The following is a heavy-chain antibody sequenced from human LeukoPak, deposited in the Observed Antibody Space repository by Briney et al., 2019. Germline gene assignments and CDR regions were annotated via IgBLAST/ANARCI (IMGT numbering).Heavy chain of an antibody. D-gene: IGHD3-16*01. J-gene: IGHJ4*02. Sequence: MSGGSLRLSCAASGFTFSSYSMNWVRQAPGKGLEWVSSTSSSSSYIYYADSVKGRFTISRDNAKNSLYLQMNSLRAEDTAVYYCARDGIGDLIEYWGQGTLVTVSS. CDR3: ARDGIGDLIEY. CDR1: GFTFSSYS. CDR2: TSSSSSYI. V-gene: IGHV3-21*01.